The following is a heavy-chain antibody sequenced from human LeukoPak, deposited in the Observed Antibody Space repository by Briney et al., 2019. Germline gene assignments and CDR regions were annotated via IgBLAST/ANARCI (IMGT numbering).Heavy chain of an antibody. CDR1: GGSISSGGYY. CDR3: ARGSTYWYFDL. Sequence: SETLSLTCTVSGGSISSGGYYWSWIRQHPGKGLEWIGYIYYSGSTNYNPSLKSRVTISVDTSKNQFSLKLSSVTAADTAVYYCARGSTYWYFDLWGRGTLVTVSS. J-gene: IGHJ2*01. V-gene: IGHV4-31*03. CDR2: IYYSGST.